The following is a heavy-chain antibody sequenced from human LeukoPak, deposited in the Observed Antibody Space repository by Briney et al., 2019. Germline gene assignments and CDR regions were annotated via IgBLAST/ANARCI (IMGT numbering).Heavy chain of an antibody. D-gene: IGHD3-9*01. CDR1: GGSFSGYY. CDR3: ARGGGPLRYFDWLSQGSYCYGMDV. J-gene: IGHJ6*02. CDR2: INHSGST. Sequence: PSETLSLTCAVYGGSFSGYYWSWIRQPPGKGLEWIGEINHSGSTNYNPSLKSRVTISVDTSKNQFSLKLSSVTAADTAVYYCARGGGPLRYFDWLSQGSYCYGMDVWGQGTTVTVSS. V-gene: IGHV4-34*01.